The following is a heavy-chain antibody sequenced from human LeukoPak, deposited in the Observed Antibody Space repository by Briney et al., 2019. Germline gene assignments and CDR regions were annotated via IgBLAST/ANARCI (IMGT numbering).Heavy chain of an antibody. CDR3: TGHHQAYSRTY. CDR2: ISGSGAST. CDR1: GCTFSSYG. J-gene: IGHJ4*02. Sequence: GGSLRLSCAASGCTFSSYGMHWVRQAPGKGLEWVSAISGSGASTYYADSVKGRFTSSRDNAKGTLYLQMSSLRAEDTAVYYCTGHHQAYSRTYWGQGTLVTVSS. V-gene: IGHV3-23*01. D-gene: IGHD4-11*01.